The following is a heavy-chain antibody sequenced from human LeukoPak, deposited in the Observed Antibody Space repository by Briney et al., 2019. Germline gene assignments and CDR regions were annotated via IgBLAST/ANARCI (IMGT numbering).Heavy chain of an antibody. V-gene: IGHV3-23*01. CDR1: GFTFSSYA. J-gene: IGHJ3*02. CDR3: AKDGEYYGFWSGYGHAFDI. Sequence: GGSLRLSCAASGFTFSSYAMSWVRQAPGKGLEWVSAISGSGGSTYYADSVKGRFTISRDNSKNTLYLQMNSLRAEDTAVYYCAKDGEYYGFWSGYGHAFDIWGQGTTVTVSS. D-gene: IGHD3-3*01. CDR2: ISGSGGST.